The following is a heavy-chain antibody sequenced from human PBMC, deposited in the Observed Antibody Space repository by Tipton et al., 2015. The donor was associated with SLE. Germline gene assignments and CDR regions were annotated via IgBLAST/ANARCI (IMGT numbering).Heavy chain of an antibody. J-gene: IGHJ5*02. CDR1: GGSISSYY. CDR3: ARTFPYRGFDP. V-gene: IGHV4-59*01. Sequence: TLSLTCTVSGGSISSYYWSWIRQPPGKGLEWIGYIYYSGSTNYNPSLKSRVTISVDTSKNQFSLKLSSVTAADTAVYYCARTFPYRGFDPWGQGTLVTVSS. CDR2: IYYSGST. D-gene: IGHD2/OR15-2a*01.